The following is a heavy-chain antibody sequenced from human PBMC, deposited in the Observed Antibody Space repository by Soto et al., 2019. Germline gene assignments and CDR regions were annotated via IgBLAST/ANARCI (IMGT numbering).Heavy chain of an antibody. CDR1: GYTFTSYD. D-gene: IGHD6-13*01. V-gene: IGHV1-8*01. J-gene: IGHJ6*02. CDR3: ARDGTIAAAGTGVRDYGMDV. CDR2: MNPNSGNT. Sequence: ASVKVSCKASGYTFTSYDINWVRQATGQGLEWMGWMNPNSGNTGYAQKFQGRVTMTRNTSISTAYMELSSLRSEDTAVYYCARDGTIAAAGTGVRDYGMDVWGQGTTVTAP.